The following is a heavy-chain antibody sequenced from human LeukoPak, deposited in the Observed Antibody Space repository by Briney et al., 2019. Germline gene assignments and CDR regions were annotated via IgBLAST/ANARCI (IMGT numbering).Heavy chain of an antibody. CDR1: GYTFTSYG. J-gene: IGHJ3*02. D-gene: IGHD6-19*01. V-gene: IGHV1-18*01. CDR3: ARSAVAGTTGDAFDI. Sequence: ASVKVSCKASGYTFTSYGISWVRQAPGQGLEWMGWISAYNGNTNYAQKLQGRVTMTTDTSTSTAYMELRSLRSDDTAVHYCARSAVAGTTGDAFDIWGQGTMVTVSS. CDR2: ISAYNGNT.